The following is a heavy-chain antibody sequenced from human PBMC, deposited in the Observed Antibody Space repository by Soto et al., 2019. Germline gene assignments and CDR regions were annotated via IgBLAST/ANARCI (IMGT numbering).Heavy chain of an antibody. CDR2: IYHSGST. D-gene: IGHD2-2*01. J-gene: IGHJ6*02. Sequence: QLQLQESGSGLVKPSQTLSLTCAVSGGSISSGGYSWSWIRQPPGKGLEWIGYIYHSGSTYYNPSLKSRVTISVDRSKNQFSLKLSSVTAADTAVYYCARGHGLVPAAINHYGMDVWGQGTTVTVSS. CDR3: ARGHGLVPAAINHYGMDV. CDR1: GGSISSGGYS. V-gene: IGHV4-30-2*01.